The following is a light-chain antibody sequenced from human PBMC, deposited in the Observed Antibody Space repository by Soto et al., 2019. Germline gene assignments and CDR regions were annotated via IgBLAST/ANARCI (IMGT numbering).Light chain of an antibody. V-gene: IGLV1-40*01. CDR3: QSYDSSLSAHYV. Sequence: QPVLTRPPSVSGAPGQRVTISCTGSSSNIGATYDVQWYQQLPGTAPKLLIYGNSNRPSGVPDRFSGSKSGTSASLAITGLQADDEADYYCQSYDSSLSAHYVFGTGTKVTVL. CDR1: SSNIGATYD. J-gene: IGLJ1*01. CDR2: GNS.